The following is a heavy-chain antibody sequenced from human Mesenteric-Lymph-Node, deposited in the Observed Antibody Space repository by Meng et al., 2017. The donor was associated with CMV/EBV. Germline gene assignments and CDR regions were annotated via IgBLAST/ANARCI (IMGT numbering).Heavy chain of an antibody. D-gene: IGHD2-15*01. CDR2: INHGGVP. Sequence: QVQLQQRGAGLLTASETLSPACAVYGGSFSGYHWSWIRQPPGKGLEWIGEINHGGVPNYNPSLTRRVTISLDRSKNQFSLKLSSVTAEDTAVYYCARGSDIPVNNYWGQGTLVTVSS. CDR1: GGSFSGYH. J-gene: IGHJ4*02. CDR3: ARGSDIPVNNY. V-gene: IGHV4-34*01.